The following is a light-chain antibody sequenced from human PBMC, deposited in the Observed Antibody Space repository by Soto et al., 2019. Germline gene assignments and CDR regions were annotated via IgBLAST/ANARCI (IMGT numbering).Light chain of an antibody. Sequence: QSVLTQPASASGTPGQRSTISCSGSSSNIGHNSVNWYQQLPGTAPKLLIYSNNQRPSGVPDRFSGSKSGTSASLAISGLQSEDEADYYCAAWDDSLNGPDVVFGGGTKLTVL. J-gene: IGLJ2*01. V-gene: IGLV1-44*01. CDR1: SSNIGHNS. CDR3: AAWDDSLNGPDVV. CDR2: SNN.